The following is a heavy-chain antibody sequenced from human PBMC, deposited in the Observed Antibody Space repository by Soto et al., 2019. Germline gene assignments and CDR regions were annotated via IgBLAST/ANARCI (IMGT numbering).Heavy chain of an antibody. CDR3: ARSGYSYGPFDY. D-gene: IGHD5-18*01. CDR1: GFTVSSTH. J-gene: IGHJ4*02. V-gene: IGHV3-53*01. Sequence: PVGSLRLSCAASGFTVSSTHMSWVRQAPGKGLERVSVIYSGGSTYYADSVKGRFTISRDNSKNTLYLQMNSLRAEDTAVYYCARSGYSYGPFDYWGQGTLVTVSS. CDR2: IYSGGST.